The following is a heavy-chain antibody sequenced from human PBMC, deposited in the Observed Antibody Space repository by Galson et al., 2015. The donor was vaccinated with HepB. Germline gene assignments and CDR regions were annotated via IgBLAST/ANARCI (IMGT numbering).Heavy chain of an antibody. V-gene: IGHV3-23*01. CDR1: GFTFSSYA. Sequence: SLRLSCAASGFTFSSYAMSWVRQAPGKGLEWVSAISGSGGSTYYADSVKGRFTISRDNSKNTLYLQMNSLRAEDTAVYYCAKDPNRLTDYYDSSGYYYHGMDVWGQGTTVTVSS. D-gene: IGHD3-22*01. CDR2: ISGSGGST. J-gene: IGHJ6*02. CDR3: AKDPNRLTDYYDSSGYYYHGMDV.